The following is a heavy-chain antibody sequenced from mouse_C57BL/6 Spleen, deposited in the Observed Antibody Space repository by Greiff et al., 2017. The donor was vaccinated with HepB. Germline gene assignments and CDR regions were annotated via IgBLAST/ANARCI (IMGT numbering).Heavy chain of an antibody. J-gene: IGHJ3*01. Sequence: VQLQQSGAELVRPGASVTLSCKASGYTFTDYEMHWVKQTPVHGLEWIGAIDPETGGTAYNQKFKGKAILTADKSSSTAYMELRSLTSEDSAVYYCTREGYYGSPFAYWGQGTLVTVSA. V-gene: IGHV1-15*01. CDR1: GYTFTDYE. CDR2: IDPETGGT. D-gene: IGHD1-1*01. CDR3: TREGYYGSPFAY.